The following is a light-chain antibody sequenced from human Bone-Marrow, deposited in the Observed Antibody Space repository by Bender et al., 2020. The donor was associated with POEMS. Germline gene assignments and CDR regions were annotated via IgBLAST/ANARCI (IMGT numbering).Light chain of an antibody. CDR1: SSDIGGHNY. CDR2: DVN. V-gene: IGLV2-14*03. CDR3: SSYAGSNPVV. Sequence: QSALTQPASVSGSPGQSITISCIGTSSDIGGHNYVSWYQQHPGEAPKLVIYDVNSRPSGVSNRFSGSKSGNTASLTISGLRAEDEADFYCSSYAGSNPVVFGGGTKLTVL. J-gene: IGLJ3*02.